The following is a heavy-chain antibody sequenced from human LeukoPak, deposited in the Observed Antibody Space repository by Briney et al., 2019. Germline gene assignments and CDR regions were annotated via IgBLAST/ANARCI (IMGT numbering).Heavy chain of an antibody. V-gene: IGHV3-66*01. Sequence: GGSLRLSCAVSGFTVSNNYMSWVRQAPGKGLEWVSVMYSGGTTVYADSVKGRLTISRDNSRNTVYLQMNSLRAEDTAEYYCARDYGSSWGQGTLVTVSS. J-gene: IGHJ4*02. CDR1: GFTVSNNY. CDR2: MYSGGTT. D-gene: IGHD2-2*01. CDR3: ARDYGSS.